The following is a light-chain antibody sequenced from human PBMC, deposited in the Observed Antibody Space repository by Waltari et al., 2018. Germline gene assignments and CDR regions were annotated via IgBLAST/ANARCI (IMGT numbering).Light chain of an antibody. CDR2: WAS. Sequence: DIVMNQSPDSLAVSLGERATINCKSSQNILYSSNNKNYVAWYQLKPGQAPKLLFYWASTRESGVPDRFSGSGSGTEFTLTINSLQAEDVAVYYCQQHYSTPRTFGQGTKVEIK. CDR1: QNILYSSNNKNY. CDR3: QQHYSTPRT. J-gene: IGKJ1*01. V-gene: IGKV4-1*01.